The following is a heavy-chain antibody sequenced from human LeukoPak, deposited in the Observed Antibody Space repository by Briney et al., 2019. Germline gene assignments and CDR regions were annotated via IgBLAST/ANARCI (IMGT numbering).Heavy chain of an antibody. CDR2: ISAYNGNT. D-gene: IGHD2-2*01. Sequence: ASVKVSCKASGYTFTSYGISWVRQAPGQGLEWMGWISAYNGNTNYAQKLQGRVTMTTDTSTSTAHMELRSLRSDDTAVYYCARLEDIVVVPAANAYDIWGQGTMVTVSS. V-gene: IGHV1-18*01. J-gene: IGHJ3*02. CDR3: ARLEDIVVVPAANAYDI. CDR1: GYTFTSYG.